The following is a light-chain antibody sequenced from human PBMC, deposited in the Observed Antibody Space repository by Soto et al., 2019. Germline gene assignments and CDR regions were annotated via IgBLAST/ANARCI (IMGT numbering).Light chain of an antibody. CDR2: GAS. V-gene: IGKV3-15*01. CDR3: QQYNNWPQT. Sequence: EIVMTQAPATLSVSTGERATLSCRASQSVSSNLAWYQQKPGQAPRLLIYGASTRATGIPARFSGSGSGTEFTLTISSLQSEDFAVYYCQQYNNWPQTFGQGTKVDIK. J-gene: IGKJ1*01. CDR1: QSVSSN.